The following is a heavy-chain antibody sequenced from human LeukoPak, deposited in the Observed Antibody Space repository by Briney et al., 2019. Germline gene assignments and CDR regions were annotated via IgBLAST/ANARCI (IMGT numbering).Heavy chain of an antibody. V-gene: IGHV1-8*01. D-gene: IGHD3-16*01. Sequence: ASVKVSCKASGYTFTSYDINWVRQATGQGLEWMGWMNPNSDNTGYAQKFLGRVSMTRNTSISTACMELSSLRSEDTAVYYCARGGGSGYYAFDYWGQGTLVTVSS. J-gene: IGHJ4*02. CDR3: ARGGGSGYYAFDY. CDR1: GYTFTSYD. CDR2: MNPNSDNT.